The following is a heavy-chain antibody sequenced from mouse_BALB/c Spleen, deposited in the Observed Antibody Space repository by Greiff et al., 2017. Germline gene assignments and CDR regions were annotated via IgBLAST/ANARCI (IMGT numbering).Heavy chain of an antibody. CDR3: ASLGY. V-gene: IGHV5-4*02. Sequence: EVQGVESGGGLVKPGGSLKLSCAASGFTFSDYYMYWVRQTPEKRLEWVATISDGGSYTYYPDSLKGRFTISRDNAKNNLYLQMSSLKSEDTAMYYCASLGYWGQGTTLTVSS. CDR1: GFTFSDYY. J-gene: IGHJ2*01. CDR2: ISDGGSYT.